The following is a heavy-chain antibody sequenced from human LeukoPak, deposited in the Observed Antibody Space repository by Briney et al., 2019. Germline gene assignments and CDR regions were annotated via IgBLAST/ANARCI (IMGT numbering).Heavy chain of an antibody. CDR1: GFTFSSYA. CDR2: IPYDGSNK. J-gene: IGHJ3*02. Sequence: PGGSLRLSCAASGFTFSSYAMHWVRQAPGKGLEWVAVIPYDGSNKYYADSVKGRFTISRDNSKNTLYLQMNSLRAEDTAVYYCARELVVAADAFDIWGQGTMVTVSS. V-gene: IGHV3-30*04. CDR3: ARELVVAADAFDI. D-gene: IGHD2-8*02.